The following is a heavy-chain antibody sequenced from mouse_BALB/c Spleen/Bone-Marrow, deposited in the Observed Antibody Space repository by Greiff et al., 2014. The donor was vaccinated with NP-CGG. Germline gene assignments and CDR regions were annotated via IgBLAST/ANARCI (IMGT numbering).Heavy chain of an antibody. CDR2: IDPANGNT. V-gene: IGHV14-3*02. CDR1: GFNIKDTY. D-gene: IGHD1-1*01. J-gene: IGHJ3*01. Sequence: DVQLVESGAELVKPGASVKSSCTAPGFNIKDTYMHWVKQRPEQGLEWIGRIDPANGNTKYDPKFQGKATITADTSSNTAYLQLSSLTSEDTAVYYCAAYYYGSSQFAYWGQGTLVTVSA. CDR3: AAYYYGSSQFAY.